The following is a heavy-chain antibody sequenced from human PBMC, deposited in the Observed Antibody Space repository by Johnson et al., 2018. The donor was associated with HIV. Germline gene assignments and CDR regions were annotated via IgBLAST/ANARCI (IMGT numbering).Heavy chain of an antibody. J-gene: IGHJ3*02. CDR1: GFTFSDYY. D-gene: IGHD4-23*01. V-gene: IGHV3-11*05. Sequence: QVLLVESGGGLVKPGGSLRLSCTASGFTFSDYYMSWIRQAPGKGLEWVSYISGSTIMINSANSVTGRFTISRDNAKNSLYLQMNSLSAEDTSWYYCASQRWKQGDAFDIWGQGTMVTVSS. CDR2: ISGSTIMI. CDR3: ASQRWKQGDAFDI.